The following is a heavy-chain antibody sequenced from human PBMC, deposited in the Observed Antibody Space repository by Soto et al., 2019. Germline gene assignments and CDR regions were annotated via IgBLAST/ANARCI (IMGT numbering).Heavy chain of an antibody. CDR3: ARGGLRWPRSPGDY. D-gene: IGHD4-17*01. CDR2: INLSGST. V-gene: IGHV4-34*01. J-gene: IGHJ4*02. CDR1: GGSFSGYY. Sequence: QVQLQQWGAGLLKPSETLSLTCAVYGGSFSGYYWSWIRQPPGKGLEWIGEINLSGSTNYNPSLKSRVTISVDTSKNQFSLKLSSVTAADTAVYYCARGGLRWPRSPGDYWGQGTLVTVSS.